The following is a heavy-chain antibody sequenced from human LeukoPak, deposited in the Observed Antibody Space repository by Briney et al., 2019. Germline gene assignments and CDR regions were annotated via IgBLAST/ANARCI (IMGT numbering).Heavy chain of an antibody. CDR3: ARDSIYADPSDYYYDY. J-gene: IGHJ4*02. CDR2: ISGTSTTI. V-gene: IGHV3-21*01. CDR1: GFIFSYYN. D-gene: IGHD3-22*01. Sequence: GESLRLSCAASGFIFSYYNMNWVRQAPGKGPEWVAFISGTSTTIFYADAVKGRFTISRDNAKNSLYLQMNSLRAEDTAVYYCARDSIYADPSDYYYDYWGQGTLVTVSS.